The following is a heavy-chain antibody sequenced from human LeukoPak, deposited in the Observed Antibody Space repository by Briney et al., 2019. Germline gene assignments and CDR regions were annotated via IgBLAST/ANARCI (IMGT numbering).Heavy chain of an antibody. CDR2: IHYSGST. CDR1: GGSISSYY. CDR3: ARHQHSVVVITTEVAFDI. D-gene: IGHD3-22*01. J-gene: IGHJ3*02. Sequence: SETLSLTCTVSGGSISSYYWSWIRQPPGKGLEWVGYIHYSGSTNYNPSLMSRVTISVDTSKSQFSLKLSSVTAADTAVYYCARHQHSVVVITTEVAFDIWGQGTMVTVSS. V-gene: IGHV4-59*08.